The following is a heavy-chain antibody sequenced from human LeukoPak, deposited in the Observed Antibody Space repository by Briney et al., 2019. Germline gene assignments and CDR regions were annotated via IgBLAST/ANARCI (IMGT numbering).Heavy chain of an antibody. D-gene: IGHD3-10*01. CDR3: ARGTMASGF. V-gene: IGHV3-11*01. J-gene: IGHJ4*02. CDR1: GFTFSDYY. Sequence: GSLRLSWAASGFTFSDYYMTWIRQTPGKGLEWVSYISISGTTTFYVDSVKGRFTISRDNTKNSLYLQMNSLRAEDTATYYCARGTMASGFWGQGTLVTVSS. CDR2: ISISGTTT.